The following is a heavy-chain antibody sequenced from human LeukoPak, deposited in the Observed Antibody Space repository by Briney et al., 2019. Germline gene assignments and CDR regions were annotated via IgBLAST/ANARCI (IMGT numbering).Heavy chain of an antibody. CDR3: AAEKQQLVGRWFDP. D-gene: IGHD6-13*01. CDR1: GYTLTELS. V-gene: IGHV1-24*01. CDR2: FDPEDGET. Sequence: ASVKVSCKVSGYTLTELSMHWVRQAPGKGLEWMGGFDPEDGETIYAQKFQGRVTMTEDTSTDTAYMELSSLRSEDTAVYYCAAEKQQLVGRWFDPWGQGTLVTVSS. J-gene: IGHJ5*02.